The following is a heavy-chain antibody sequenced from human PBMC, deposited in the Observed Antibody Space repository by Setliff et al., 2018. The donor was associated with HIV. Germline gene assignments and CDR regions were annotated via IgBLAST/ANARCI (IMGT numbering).Heavy chain of an antibody. J-gene: IGHJ4*02. CDR1: GYTFTNYD. Sequence: GASVKVSCKASGYTFTNYDINWVRQVPGQGLEWMGRMNPDSGLTDYAPKLQGRVIMTRNTSITTAYMQVTRLRSDDTAVYYCAKWSNWYSSGDWGQGTLGTVSS. CDR3: AKWSNWYSSGD. CDR2: MNPDSGLT. D-gene: IGHD2-15*01. V-gene: IGHV1-8*01.